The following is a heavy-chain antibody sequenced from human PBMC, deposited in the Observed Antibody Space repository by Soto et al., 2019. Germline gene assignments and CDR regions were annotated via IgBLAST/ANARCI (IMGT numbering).Heavy chain of an antibody. CDR1: GYTFTSYA. CDR2: INAGNGNT. D-gene: IGHD2-2*01. Sequence: ASVKVSCKASGYTFTSYAMHWVRQAPGQRLEWMGWINAGNGNTKYSQKFQGRVTITRDTSASTAYMELSSLRSEDTAVYYCARGRIVVVPAAMVGYYYYYMDVWGKGTTVTVSS. CDR3: ARGRIVVVPAAMVGYYYYYMDV. J-gene: IGHJ6*03. V-gene: IGHV1-3*01.